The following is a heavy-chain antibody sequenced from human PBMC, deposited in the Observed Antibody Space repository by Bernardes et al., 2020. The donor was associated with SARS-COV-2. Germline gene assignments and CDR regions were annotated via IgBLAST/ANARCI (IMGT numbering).Heavy chain of an antibody. CDR2: IYYSGST. CDR1: GGSVSSHTYY. D-gene: IGHD6-19*01. J-gene: IGHJ5*02. V-gene: IGHV4-39*02. CDR3: AGVPQWLVHWFDP. Sequence: SETLSLTCTVSGGSVSSHTYYWGWVRQSPGKGLEWIGHIYYSGSTFYNPSLKSRVTMSLDKSKNHLSLKLTSVTAADTAIYYCAGVPQWLVHWFDPWGQGILVTVSS.